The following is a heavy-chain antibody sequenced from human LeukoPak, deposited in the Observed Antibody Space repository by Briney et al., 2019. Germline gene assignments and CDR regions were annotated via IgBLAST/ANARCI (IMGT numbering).Heavy chain of an antibody. J-gene: IGHJ4*02. V-gene: IGHV3-30*18. Sequence: GGSLRLSCAASGFTFSSYGMHWVRQAPGKGLEWVAVISYDGSNKYYADSVKGRFTISRDNSKNTLCLQMNSLRAEDTAVYCCAKDQVGATKDWGQGTLVTVSS. CDR1: GFTFSSYG. CDR2: ISYDGSNK. CDR3: AKDQVGATKD. D-gene: IGHD1-26*01.